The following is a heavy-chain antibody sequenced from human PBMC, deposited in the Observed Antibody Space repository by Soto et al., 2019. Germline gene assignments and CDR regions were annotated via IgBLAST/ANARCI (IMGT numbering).Heavy chain of an antibody. V-gene: IGHV1-8*01. CDR3: ARGYCSGGSCYSVGWFDP. Sequence: ASVTVSCKASGYTFTSYDIKWVRQATGQGLEWMGWMNPNSGNTGYAQKFQGRVTMTRNTSISTAYMELSSLRSEDTAVYYCARGYCSGGSCYSVGWFDPWGQGTLVTVSS. CDR2: MNPNSGNT. J-gene: IGHJ5*02. CDR1: GYTFTSYD. D-gene: IGHD2-15*01.